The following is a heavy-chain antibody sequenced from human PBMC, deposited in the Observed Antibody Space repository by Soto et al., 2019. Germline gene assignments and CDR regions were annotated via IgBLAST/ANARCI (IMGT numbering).Heavy chain of an antibody. CDR2: ISSNGSRT. V-gene: IGHV3-74*01. Sequence: GGSLRLSCAASGFSFSTFWMHWVRQAPGKGLVWVSRISSNGSRTSYADSVKGRFTISRDNAKNTLYLQMNSLRAEDTAIYYCARVYSSLSSYDYWGQGSLVTVSS. D-gene: IGHD5-18*01. CDR3: ARVYSSLSSYDY. J-gene: IGHJ4*02. CDR1: GFSFSTFW.